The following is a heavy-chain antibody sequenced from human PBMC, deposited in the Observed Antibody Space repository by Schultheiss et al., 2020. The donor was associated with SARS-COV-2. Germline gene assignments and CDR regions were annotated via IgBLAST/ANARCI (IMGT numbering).Heavy chain of an antibody. V-gene: IGHV5-51*01. Sequence: GESLKISCKGSGYSFTSYWIGWVRQMPGKGPEWMGIIYPGDSDTRHSPSFQGQVTISADKSISTAYLQWSSLKASDTAMYYCARLMGDIVVVPAASDYGDYVGDYYYYMDVWGKGTMVTVSS. CDR2: IYPGDSDT. D-gene: IGHD2-2*01. CDR1: GYSFTSYW. J-gene: IGHJ6*03. CDR3: ARLMGDIVVVPAASDYGDYVGDYYYYMDV.